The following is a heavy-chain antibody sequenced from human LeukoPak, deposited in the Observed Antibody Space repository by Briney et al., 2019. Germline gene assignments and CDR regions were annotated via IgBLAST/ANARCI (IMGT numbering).Heavy chain of an antibody. CDR2: IYYSGST. CDR3: ARVGESYCSGGSCYSGLFDY. Sequence: SETLSLTCTVSGGSFSSGGYYWSWIPPHPGKGLEWIGYIYYSGSTYYNPSHKSRVTISVDTSKNQFSLKLSSVTAADTAVYYCARVGESYCSGGSCYSGLFDYWGQGTLVTVSS. V-gene: IGHV4-31*03. D-gene: IGHD2-15*01. CDR1: GGSFSSGGYY. J-gene: IGHJ4*02.